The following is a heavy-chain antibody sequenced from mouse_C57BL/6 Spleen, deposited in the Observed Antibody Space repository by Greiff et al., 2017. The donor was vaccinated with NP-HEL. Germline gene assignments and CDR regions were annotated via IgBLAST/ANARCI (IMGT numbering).Heavy chain of an antibody. Sequence: VQLQQSGAELARPGASVKLSCKASGYTFPSYGISWVKQRTGQGLEWIGEIYPRSGTTYYNEKFKGKATLTADKSSSTAYMELRSLTSEDSAVYFCARDSSGYGAMDYWGQGTSVTVSS. J-gene: IGHJ4*01. D-gene: IGHD3-2*02. V-gene: IGHV1-81*01. CDR1: GYTFPSYG. CDR2: IYPRSGTT. CDR3: ARDSSGYGAMDY.